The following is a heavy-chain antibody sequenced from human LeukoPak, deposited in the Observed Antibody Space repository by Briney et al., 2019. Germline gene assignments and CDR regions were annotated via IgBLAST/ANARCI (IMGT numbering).Heavy chain of an antibody. Sequence: TGGSLRLSCAASGFTLSNYAMSWVRQAPGKGLEWVSALHDSGASTYYADSVKGRFTVSRDSSKNTLNLQMNSLRAEDTAVYYCAKVLEDRSMNMHFDYWGPGTQVTVSS. V-gene: IGHV3-23*01. CDR2: LHDSGAST. J-gene: IGHJ4*02. CDR1: GFTLSNYA. CDR3: AKVLEDRSMNMHFDY. D-gene: IGHD5-18*01.